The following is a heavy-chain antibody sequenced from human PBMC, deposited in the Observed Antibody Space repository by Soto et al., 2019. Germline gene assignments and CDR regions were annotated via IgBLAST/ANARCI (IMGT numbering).Heavy chain of an antibody. CDR2: IIPILGIA. D-gene: IGHD5-18*01. CDR3: ASNPPGGYSWASGFDP. J-gene: IGHJ5*02. V-gene: IGHV1-69*02. Sequence: QVQLVQSGAEVKKPGSSVKVSCKASGGTFSSYTISWVRQAPGQGLEWMGRIIPILGIANYAQKFQGRVTITADKATSKAYMELSSLRSEDTAVYYCASNPPGGYSWASGFDPWGQGTLVTVSS. CDR1: GGTFSSYT.